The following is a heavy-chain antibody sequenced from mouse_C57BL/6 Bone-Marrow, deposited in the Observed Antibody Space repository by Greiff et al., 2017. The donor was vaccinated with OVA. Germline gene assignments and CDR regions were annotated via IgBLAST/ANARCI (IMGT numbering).Heavy chain of an antibody. V-gene: IGHV14-2*01. J-gene: IGHJ4*01. CDR3: ARSYSLYYAMDY. Sequence: EVQLQQSGAELVKPGASVKLSCTASGFNIKDYYMHWVKQRTEQGLEWIGRIDPEDGETKYAPKFRGKATITADTSSNTAYLQLSSLTSEDTAVYYCARSYSLYYAMDYWGQGTSVTVSS. CDR2: IDPEDGET. CDR1: GFNIKDYY. D-gene: IGHD6-1*01.